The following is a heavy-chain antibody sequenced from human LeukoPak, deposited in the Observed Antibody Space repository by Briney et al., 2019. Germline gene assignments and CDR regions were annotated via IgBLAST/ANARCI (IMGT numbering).Heavy chain of an antibody. CDR1: GFTYSSYE. CDR2: ISSSGSTI. Sequence: GGSLRLSCAASGFTYSSYEMNSVRQAPGKGLEWVSYISSSGSTIYYADSVKSRFTISRDNAKNSLYLQVNSLRAEDTAVYYCARDRSVIAVAGTLDYWGQGTLVTVSS. J-gene: IGHJ4*02. CDR3: ARDRSVIAVAGTLDY. V-gene: IGHV3-48*03. D-gene: IGHD6-19*01.